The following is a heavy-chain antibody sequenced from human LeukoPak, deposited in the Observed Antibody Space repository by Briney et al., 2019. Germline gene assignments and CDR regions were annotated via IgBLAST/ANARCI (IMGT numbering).Heavy chain of an antibody. J-gene: IGHJ5*02. CDR1: GYTFTSYG. CDR2: ISGYNGNT. V-gene: IGHV1-18*01. D-gene: IGHD3-3*01. Sequence: ASVKVSCKASGYTFTSYGISWVRQAPGQGLEWMGWISGYNGNTNYAQNLQGRVTMTTDTSTRTAYMELRSLRSDDTAVYYCARDYGSTIFGATNWFDPWGQGTLLTVSS. CDR3: ARDYGSTIFGATNWFDP.